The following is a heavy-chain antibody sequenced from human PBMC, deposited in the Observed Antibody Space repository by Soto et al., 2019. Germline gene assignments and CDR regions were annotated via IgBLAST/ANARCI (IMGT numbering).Heavy chain of an antibody. J-gene: IGHJ4*02. CDR2: IYYSGST. D-gene: IGHD5-18*01. Sequence: LWHSGSAGVGRTSCYFVCWLRHAPGKGLEWIGYIYYSGSTNYNPSLKSRVTISVDTSKNQFSLKLSSVTAADTAVYYCARVRGRGYSYGLDYRGQGTLVTV. CDR1: VGRTSCYF. CDR3: ARVRGRGYSYGLDY. V-gene: IGHV4-59*01.